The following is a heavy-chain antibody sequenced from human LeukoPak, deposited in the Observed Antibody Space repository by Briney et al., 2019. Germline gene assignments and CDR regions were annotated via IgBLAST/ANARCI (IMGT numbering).Heavy chain of an antibody. V-gene: IGHV4-34*01. CDR1: GGSFSAYY. J-gene: IGHJ4*02. Sequence: SETLSLTCAVKGGSFSAYYWSWIRQPPGKGLEWIGEINHSGSTTYNPSLKSRVTISVDTSNNQFSLKLTSVTAADTAVYYCARGSVKFDYWGQGTLVTVSS. CDR3: ARGSVKFDY. CDR2: INHSGST.